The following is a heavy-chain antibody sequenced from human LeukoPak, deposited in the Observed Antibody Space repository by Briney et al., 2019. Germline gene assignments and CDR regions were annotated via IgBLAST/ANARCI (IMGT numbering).Heavy chain of an antibody. CDR2: IYWNDDK. D-gene: IGHD6-13*01. CDR1: GFSLSTSGVG. V-gene: IGHV2-5*01. CDR3: ARVITAAAGNWFDL. Sequence: SGPTLVKPTQTLTLTCTFSGFSLSTSGVGVGWIRQPPGKALEWLALIYWNDDKRYSPSLKSRLTITKDTSKNQVVLTMTNMDPVDTATYYCARVITAAAGNWFDLWGQGTLVTVSS. J-gene: IGHJ5*02.